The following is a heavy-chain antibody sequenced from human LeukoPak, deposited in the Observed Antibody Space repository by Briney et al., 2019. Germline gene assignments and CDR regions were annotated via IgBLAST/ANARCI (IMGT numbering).Heavy chain of an antibody. CDR2: ITSSSSYI. CDR1: GFTFDDYA. D-gene: IGHD3-10*01. CDR3: ARDSGDLVPFDY. Sequence: GGSLRLSCAASGFTFDDYAMHWVRQAPGKGLEWVSSITSSSSYIYYADSVKGRFTISRDNAKNSLYLQMNSLRAEDTAVYYCARDSGDLVPFDYWGQGTLVTVSS. J-gene: IGHJ4*02. V-gene: IGHV3-21*01.